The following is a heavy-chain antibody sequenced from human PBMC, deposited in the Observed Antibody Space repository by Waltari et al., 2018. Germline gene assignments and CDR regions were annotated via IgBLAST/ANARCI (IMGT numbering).Heavy chain of an antibody. CDR3: ARDQGAIFGVVNGPESEYFQH. Sequence: EVQLVESGGGLVQPGGSLRLSCAASGFTFSSYSMNWVRQAPGKGLEWVSYISSSSSTIYYADSGKGRFTISRDNAKNSLYLQMNSLRAEDTAVYYCARDQGAIFGVVNGPESEYFQHWGQGTLVTVSS. CDR1: GFTFSSYS. V-gene: IGHV3-48*04. D-gene: IGHD3-3*01. CDR2: ISSSSSTI. J-gene: IGHJ1*01.